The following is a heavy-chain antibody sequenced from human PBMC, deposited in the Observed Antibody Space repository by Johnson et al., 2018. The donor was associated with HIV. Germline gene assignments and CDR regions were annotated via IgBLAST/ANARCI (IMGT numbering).Heavy chain of an antibody. V-gene: IGHV3-74*01. CDR1: GFTFSNYW. CDR3: AREQELIGERALDI. J-gene: IGHJ3*02. CDR2: MQGDGSST. D-gene: IGHD6-13*01. Sequence: VQLVESGGGLVQPGGSLRLSCAASGFTFSNYWMHWVRQAPGKGLVWVSRMQGDGSSTTYAASVKGRITIYRDNAKNTLYLQMNSLRVEDTAVYYCAREQELIGERALDIWGKGTMVTVSS.